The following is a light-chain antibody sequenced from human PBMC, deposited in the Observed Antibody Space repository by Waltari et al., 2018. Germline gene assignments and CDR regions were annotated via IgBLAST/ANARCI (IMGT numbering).Light chain of an antibody. CDR2: DAY. J-gene: IGKJ1*01. CDR1: QSISSW. CDR3: QQYNSSSGT. V-gene: IGKV1-5*01. Sequence: DIQMTQSPSTLSASVGDRVTLTCRASQSISSWLAWYQQRPGKALKLLIYDAYSLKSGVPSRFSGSGFGTEFTLTISSLQPDDFATYYCQQYNSSSGTFGQGTEVEIK.